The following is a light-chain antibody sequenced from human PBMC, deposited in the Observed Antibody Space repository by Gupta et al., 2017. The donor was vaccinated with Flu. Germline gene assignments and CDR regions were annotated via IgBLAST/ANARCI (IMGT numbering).Light chain of an antibody. CDR1: SSNIGSNT. CDR3: EAWDDSRNGYWV. J-gene: IGLJ3*02. Sequence: QSVLTQPPSASGTPGQRVTISCSGSSSNIGSNTVNWYQQLPGTAPKLLIYSNNQRPSGVPDRFSGSKSGTSAALAISGLQSEDEADYYCEAWDDSRNGYWVFGGGTKLTVL. CDR2: SNN. V-gene: IGLV1-44*01.